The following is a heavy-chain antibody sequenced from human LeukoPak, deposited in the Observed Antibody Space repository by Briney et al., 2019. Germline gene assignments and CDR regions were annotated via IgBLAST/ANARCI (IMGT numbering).Heavy chain of an antibody. CDR2: IYPADSDT. CDR3: ARQFKMVTAYDY. J-gene: IGHJ4*02. D-gene: IGHD5-18*01. CDR1: GYSFTNYW. Sequence: GESLKISCKASGYSFTNYWIGWVRQMPGKGLEWMGSIYPADSDTRNRPSFQGQVTISADKSINTAYLQLSSLKASDTATYYCARQFKMVTAYDYWGQGTLVTVSS. V-gene: IGHV5-51*01.